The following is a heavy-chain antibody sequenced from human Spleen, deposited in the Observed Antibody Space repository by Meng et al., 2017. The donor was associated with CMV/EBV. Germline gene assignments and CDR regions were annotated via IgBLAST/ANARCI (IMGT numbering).Heavy chain of an antibody. CDR3: ARDMGYGSGSYYKPFDY. V-gene: IGHV3-74*01. J-gene: IGHJ4*02. CDR1: GFTFSSYW. Sequence: GGSLRLSCAASGFTFSSYWMHWVRQAPGKGLVWVSRINSDGSSTSYADSVKGRFTISRDNAKNSLYLQMNSLRAEDTAVYYCARDMGYGSGSYYKPFDYWGQGTLVTVSS. D-gene: IGHD3-10*01. CDR2: INSDGSST.